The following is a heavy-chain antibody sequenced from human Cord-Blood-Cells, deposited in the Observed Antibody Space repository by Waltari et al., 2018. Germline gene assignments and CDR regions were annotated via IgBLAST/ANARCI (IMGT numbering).Heavy chain of an antibody. CDR1: GGSISSGGYY. CDR3: ARGPPEWEHYYGMDV. J-gene: IGHJ6*02. CDR2: IYYSGST. D-gene: IGHD1-26*01. V-gene: IGHV4-31*03. Sequence: QVQLQESGPGLVKPSQTLSITCTVSGGSISSGGYYWSWIRQHPGKGLEWIGYIYYSGSTYYNPALKSRVTISVDTSKNQFSLKLSSVTAADTAVYYCARGPPEWEHYYGMDVWGQGTTVTVSS.